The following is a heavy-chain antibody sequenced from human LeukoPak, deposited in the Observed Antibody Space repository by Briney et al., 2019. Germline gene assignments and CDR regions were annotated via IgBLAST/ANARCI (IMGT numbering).Heavy chain of an antibody. CDR2: INPNSGGT. CDR3: ARDLRGGATSGFLNY. D-gene: IGHD1-26*01. Sequence: GASVTVSFKASGYTFTGYYMHWVRQAPGQGLAWMGWINPNSGGTNYAQKFQGRVTMTRDTSISTAYMELSRLRSDDTAVYYCARDLRGGATSGFLNYWGQGTLVTVSS. CDR1: GYTFTGYY. J-gene: IGHJ4*02. V-gene: IGHV1-2*02.